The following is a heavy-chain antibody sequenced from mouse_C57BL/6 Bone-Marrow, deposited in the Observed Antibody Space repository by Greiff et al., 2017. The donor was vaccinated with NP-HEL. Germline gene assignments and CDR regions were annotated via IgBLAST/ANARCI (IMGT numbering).Heavy chain of an antibody. D-gene: IGHD1-1*01. Sequence: EVKLMESGPGLVKPSQSLSLTCSVTGYSITSGYYWNWIRQFPGNKLEWMGYISYDGSNNYNPSLKNRISITRDTSKNQFFLKLNSVTTEDTATYYCAREGYYGSSYWFAYWGQGTLVTVSA. J-gene: IGHJ3*01. CDR1: GYSITSGYY. V-gene: IGHV3-6*01. CDR3: AREGYYGSSYWFAY. CDR2: ISYDGSN.